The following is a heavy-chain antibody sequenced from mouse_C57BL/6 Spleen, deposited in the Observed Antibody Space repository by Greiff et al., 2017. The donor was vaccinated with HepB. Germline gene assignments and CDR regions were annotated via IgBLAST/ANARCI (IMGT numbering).Heavy chain of an antibody. V-gene: IGHV1-75*01. Sequence: QVHVKQSGPELVKPGASVKISCKASGYTFTDYYINWVKQRPGQGLEWIGWIFPGSGSTYYNEKFKGKATLTVDKSSSTAYMLLSSLTSEDSAVYFCARSGGYDNFDYWGQGTTLTVSS. CDR2: IFPGSGST. D-gene: IGHD2-2*01. CDR1: GYTFTDYY. CDR3: ARSGGYDNFDY. J-gene: IGHJ2*01.